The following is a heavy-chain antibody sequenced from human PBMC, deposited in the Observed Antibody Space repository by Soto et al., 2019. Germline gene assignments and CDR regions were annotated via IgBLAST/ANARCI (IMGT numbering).Heavy chain of an antibody. CDR1: GGSISSGGYS. J-gene: IGHJ4*02. Sequence: LQESGSGLVKPSQTLSLTCAVSGGSISSGGYSWSWIRQPPGKGLEWIGYIYHSGSTYYNPSLKSRVTISVHRSRNQFSLKRRSVTAADTAVYYCASHYDYVWGSSPEPYYFDYWGQGTLVTVSS. CDR2: IYHSGST. CDR3: ASHYDYVWGSSPEPYYFDY. D-gene: IGHD3-16*01. V-gene: IGHV4-30-2*01.